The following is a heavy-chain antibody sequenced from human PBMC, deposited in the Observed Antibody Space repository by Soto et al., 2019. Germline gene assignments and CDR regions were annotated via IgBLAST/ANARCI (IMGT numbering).Heavy chain of an antibody. Sequence: GGSLRLSCAAPGFTFSSYWMYWVRQAPGKGLVWVSHINSDGNSTNYADSVKGRFTISRDNAKNTLYLQMNSLRAEDTAVYFCARGAIWFGELLGWGQGTLVTVSS. D-gene: IGHD3-10*01. J-gene: IGHJ4*02. CDR3: ARGAIWFGELLG. CDR2: INSDGNST. V-gene: IGHV3-74*01. CDR1: GFTFSSYW.